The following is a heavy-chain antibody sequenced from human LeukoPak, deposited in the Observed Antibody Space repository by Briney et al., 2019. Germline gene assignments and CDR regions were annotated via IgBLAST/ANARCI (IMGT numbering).Heavy chain of an antibody. V-gene: IGHV1-46*01. J-gene: IGHJ6*03. CDR3: ARSSGYYSSLFYMHV. CDR1: GFTFTSYY. Sequence: GGSLRLSCAASGFTFTSYYMHWVRQASGQGLEWVGIINPSGDPTTYAQKFQGRVTMTSDMSTSTVYMELSSLRSEDTAVYYCARSSGYYSSLFYMHVWGKGTTVTVSS. CDR2: INPSGDPT. D-gene: IGHD3-22*01.